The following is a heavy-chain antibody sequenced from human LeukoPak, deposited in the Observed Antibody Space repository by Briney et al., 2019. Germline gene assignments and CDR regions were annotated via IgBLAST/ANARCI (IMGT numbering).Heavy chain of an antibody. J-gene: IGHJ6*02. CDR3: ARESRIAAARFYYYYGMDV. V-gene: IGHV4-34*01. CDR2: INHSGST. D-gene: IGHD6-13*01. CDR1: GGSFSGYY. Sequence: PSETLSLTCAVYGGSFSGYYWSWIRQPPGKGVEWIGEINHSGSTNYNPSLKSRVTISVDTSKNQFSLKLSSVTAADTAVYYCARESRIAAARFYYYYGMDVWGQGTTVTVSS.